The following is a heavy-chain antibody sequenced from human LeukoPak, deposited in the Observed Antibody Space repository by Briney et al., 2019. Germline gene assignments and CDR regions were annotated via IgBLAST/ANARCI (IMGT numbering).Heavy chain of an antibody. J-gene: IGHJ4*02. CDR2: IYSGGST. CDR3: VTLVVVPHLN. D-gene: IGHD2-15*01. Sequence: GGSLRLSCAASGFTVSSNYMSWVRQAPGKGLEWVSVIYSGGSTYYADSVKGRFTISRDNSKNTLYLQMDSLRAEDTAVYYCVTLVVVPHLNWGQGTLVTVSS. V-gene: IGHV3-66*01. CDR1: GFTVSSNY.